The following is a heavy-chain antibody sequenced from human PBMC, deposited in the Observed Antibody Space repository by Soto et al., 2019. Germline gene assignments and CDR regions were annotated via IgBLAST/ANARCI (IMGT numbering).Heavy chain of an antibody. CDR3: ARYCSGGSCNEGYYYYYYMDV. V-gene: IGHV3-11*01. Sequence: ESGGGLVKPGGSLRLSCAASGFTFSDYYMSWIRQAPGKGLEWVSYISSSGSTIYYADSVKGRFTISRDNAKNSLYLQMNSLRAEDTAVYYCARYCSGGSCNEGYYYYYYMDVWGKGTTVTVSS. J-gene: IGHJ6*03. CDR1: GFTFSDYY. D-gene: IGHD2-15*01. CDR2: ISSSGSTI.